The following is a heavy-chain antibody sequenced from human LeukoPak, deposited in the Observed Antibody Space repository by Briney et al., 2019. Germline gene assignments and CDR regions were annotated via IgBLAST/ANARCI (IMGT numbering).Heavy chain of an antibody. CDR2: IGFSSIGYSSDHL. J-gene: IGHJ3*02. Sequence: PGGSLRLSCAASGFPFSAYYMTWIRQAPGKGLEWVSSIGFSSIGYSSDHLKYADSVKGRFTISRHNSKNTLYLQMNSLRAEDTAVYYCARKGWAFDIWGQGTMVTVSS. CDR3: ARKGWAFDI. V-gene: IGHV3-11*03. CDR1: GFPFSAYY.